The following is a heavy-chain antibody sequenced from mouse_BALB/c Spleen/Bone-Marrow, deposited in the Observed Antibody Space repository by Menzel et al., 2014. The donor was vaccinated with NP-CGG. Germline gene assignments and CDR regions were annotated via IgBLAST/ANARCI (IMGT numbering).Heavy chain of an antibody. CDR1: GFNIKDTY. CDR3: ARWLLNYYAMDY. CDR2: IDTANGNT. J-gene: IGHJ4*01. V-gene: IGHV14-3*02. Sequence: EVQLVESGAELVKPGASVKLSCTASGFNIKDTYMHWVKQRPEQGLEWIGKIDTANGNTKYDPKFQGKATITADTSSNTAYLQLSSLTSEDTAVYYCARWLLNYYAMDYWGQGTSVTVSS. D-gene: IGHD2-3*01.